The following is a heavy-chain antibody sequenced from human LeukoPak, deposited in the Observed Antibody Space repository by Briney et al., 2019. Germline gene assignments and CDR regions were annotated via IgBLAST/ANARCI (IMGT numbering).Heavy chain of an antibody. Sequence: GGSLRLSCAASGFTFSSYWMHWVRQAPGKGLLWVSRINTDGSGTSYADSVKGRFTLSRDNAKNTLYLQMNSLRAEDTAVYYCARPLRAYSSSLDVFDIWGQGTMVTVSS. CDR2: INTDGSGT. D-gene: IGHD6-13*01. J-gene: IGHJ3*02. CDR3: ARPLRAYSSSLDVFDI. CDR1: GFTFSSYW. V-gene: IGHV3-74*01.